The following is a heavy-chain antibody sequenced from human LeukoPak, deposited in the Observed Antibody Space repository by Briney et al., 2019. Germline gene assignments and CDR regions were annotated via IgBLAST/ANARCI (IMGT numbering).Heavy chain of an antibody. V-gene: IGHV1-69*06. J-gene: IGHJ4*02. Sequence: SVKVSCKASGGTFSSYAISWVRQAPGQGLEWMGGIIPIFGTANYAQKFQGRVTITADKSTSTAYMELSSLRSEDTAVYYCARGGRSIAAAVTSFDYWGQGTLVTVSS. CDR3: ARGGRSIAAAVTSFDY. D-gene: IGHD6-13*01. CDR2: IIPIFGTA. CDR1: GGTFSSYA.